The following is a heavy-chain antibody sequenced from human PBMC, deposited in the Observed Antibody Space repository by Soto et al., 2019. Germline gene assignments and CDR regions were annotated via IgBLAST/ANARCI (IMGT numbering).Heavy chain of an antibody. CDR3: ARSQRRTEGSYYYGMDV. J-gene: IGHJ6*02. CDR1: GGSISSGGYY. V-gene: IGHV4-31*03. Sequence: TLSLTCTVSGGSISSGGYYWSWIRQHPGKGLEWIGYIYYSGSTYYNPSLKSRVTISVDTSKNQFSLKLSSVTAADTAVYYCARSQRRTEGSYYYGMDVRGQGTTVTVSS. CDR2: IYYSGST. D-gene: IGHD2-2*01.